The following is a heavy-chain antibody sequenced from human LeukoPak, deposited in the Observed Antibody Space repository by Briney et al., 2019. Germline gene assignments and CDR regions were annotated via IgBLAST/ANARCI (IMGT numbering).Heavy chain of an antibody. J-gene: IGHJ4*02. CDR1: GFTFSSYA. CDR2: ISGSGGST. V-gene: IGHV3-23*01. Sequence: PGGSLRLSCAASGFTFSSYAMSWVRQAPGRGLEWVSAISGSGGSTYYADSVKGRFTISRDNSKNTLYLQMNSLRAEDTAVYYCAKVGVPATALGYWGQGTLVTVSS. CDR3: AKVGVPATALGY. D-gene: IGHD2-2*01.